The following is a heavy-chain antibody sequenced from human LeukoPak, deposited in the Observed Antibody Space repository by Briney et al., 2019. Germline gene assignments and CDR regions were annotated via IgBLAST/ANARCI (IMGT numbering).Heavy chain of an antibody. CDR2: IYHSGST. J-gene: IGHJ4*02. V-gene: IGHV4-38-2*02. CDR1: GYSISSGYY. Sequence: SETLSLTCTVSGYSISSGYYWGWIRQPPGKGLEWIGSIYHSGSTYYNPSLKSRVTISVDTSKNQFSLKLSSVTAADTAMYYCARVVMLYSSPAPFDYWGQGTLVTVSS. CDR3: ARVVMLYSSPAPFDY. D-gene: IGHD2-8*01.